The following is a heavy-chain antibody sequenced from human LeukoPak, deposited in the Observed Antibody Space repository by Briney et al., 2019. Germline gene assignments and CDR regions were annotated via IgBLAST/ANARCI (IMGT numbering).Heavy chain of an antibody. D-gene: IGHD3-10*01. CDR3: ARVAGSVTPTDFDY. CDR2: ISSSSSHI. CDR1: GFTFSSYS. J-gene: IGHJ4*02. Sequence: GGSLRLSCAASGFTFSSYSMNWVRQAPGKGLEWVSSISSSSSHIYYADSVKGRFTISRDNAKNSLYLQMNSLRAEDTAVYYCARVAGSVTPTDFDYWGQGTLVTVSS. V-gene: IGHV3-21*01.